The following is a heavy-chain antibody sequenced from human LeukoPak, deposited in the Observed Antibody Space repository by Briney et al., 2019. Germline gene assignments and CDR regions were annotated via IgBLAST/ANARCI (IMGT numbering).Heavy chain of an antibody. J-gene: IGHJ4*02. V-gene: IGHV4-59*01. D-gene: IGHD1-26*01. CDR1: GGSISNYY. CDR3: AGGGVGATSDYFDY. CDR2: IYYSGST. Sequence: SETLSLTCTVSGGSISNYYWSWIRQPPGKGLEWIAYIYYSGSTNYNPSLKSRVTISLGTSKNQFSLKLSSVTAADTAVYYCAGGGVGATSDYFDYWGQGTLVTVSS.